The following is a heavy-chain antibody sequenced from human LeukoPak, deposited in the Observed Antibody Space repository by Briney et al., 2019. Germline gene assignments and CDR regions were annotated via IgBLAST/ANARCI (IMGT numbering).Heavy chain of an antibody. J-gene: IGHJ4*02. V-gene: IGHV3-7*03. CDR3: AGDGFFPGYSSGWYFDY. CDR2: INQDGSGK. Sequence: GGSLRLSCAASGFTFSSFWMSWVRQAPGKGLEWVANINQDGSGKYFVDSVKGRFTISRDNAKNSLYLQMNSLRAEDTAVYYCAGDGFFPGYSSGWYFDYWGQGTLVTVSS. CDR1: GFTFSSFW. D-gene: IGHD6-19*01.